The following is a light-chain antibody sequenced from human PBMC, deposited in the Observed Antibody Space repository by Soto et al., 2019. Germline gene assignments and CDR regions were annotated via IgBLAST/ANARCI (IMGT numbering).Light chain of an antibody. Sequence: EIQMTHSPSSVSASVGDRVTITCRASQGISRWLAWHQQKPGKAPNLLIYAASSLQSGVPARFSGSGDRTEFALAISSLQPEDFAPYYCQQANSFARTFGRGTKVEIK. CDR1: QGISRW. J-gene: IGKJ1*01. CDR2: AAS. V-gene: IGKV1-12*01. CDR3: QQANSFART.